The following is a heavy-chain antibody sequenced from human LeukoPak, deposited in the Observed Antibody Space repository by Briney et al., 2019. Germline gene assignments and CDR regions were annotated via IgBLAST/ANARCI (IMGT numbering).Heavy chain of an antibody. Sequence: SVTVSCKASGGTFSSYAISWVRQAPGQGLEWMGGIIPIFGTANYAQKFQGRVTITTDESTSTAYMELSSLRPEDTAVYYCARVTKALTSYYFEYGGQGTRLTVSP. CDR3: ARVTKALTSYYFEY. V-gene: IGHV1-69*05. D-gene: IGHD1-14*01. CDR1: GGTFSSYA. J-gene: IGHJ4*02. CDR2: IIPIFGTA.